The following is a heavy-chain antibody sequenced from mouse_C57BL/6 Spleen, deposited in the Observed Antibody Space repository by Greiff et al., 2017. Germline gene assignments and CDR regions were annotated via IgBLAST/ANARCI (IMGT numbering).Heavy chain of an antibody. J-gene: IGHJ2*01. CDR2: IDPSDSET. V-gene: IGHV1-52*01. D-gene: IGHD2-1*01. CDR1: GYTFTSYW. Sequence: VQLQQPGAELVRPGSSVKLSCKASGYTFTSYWMHWVKQRPIQGLEWIGNIDPSDSETHYNQKFKDKATLTVDKSSSTAYMQLSSLTSEDSAVYYCATFYHVNVDYWGQGTTLTVSS. CDR3: ATFYHVNVDY.